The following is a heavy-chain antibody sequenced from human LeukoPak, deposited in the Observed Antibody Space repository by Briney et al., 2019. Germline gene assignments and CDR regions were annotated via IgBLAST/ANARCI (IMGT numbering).Heavy chain of an antibody. Sequence: GGSLRLSCAASGFTFSDYWMVWVRQAPGMGLEWVANIKQDGSEEYYVDSVKGRSTISRDNAKNSLYLEMSSLRAEDTAVYYCGRDRYYGGNSPRFDFWGQGTLVTVSS. CDR2: IKQDGSEE. CDR3: GRDRYYGGNSPRFDF. D-gene: IGHD2-21*01. V-gene: IGHV3-7*01. CDR1: GFTFSDYW. J-gene: IGHJ4*02.